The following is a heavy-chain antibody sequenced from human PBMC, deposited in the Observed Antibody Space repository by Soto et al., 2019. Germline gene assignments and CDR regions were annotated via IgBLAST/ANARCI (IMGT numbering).Heavy chain of an antibody. D-gene: IGHD3-3*01. V-gene: IGHV1-8*01. CDR1: GYTFTSYD. CDR3: ARGLTIFGVVIRYYYYYMDV. Sequence: ASVKLSCKASGYTFTSYDINWVRQATGQGLEWMGWMNPNSGNTGYAQKFQGRVTMTRNTSISTAYMELSSLRSEDTAVYYCARGLTIFGVVIRYYYYYMDVCGKGTTVTVSS. J-gene: IGHJ6*03. CDR2: MNPNSGNT.